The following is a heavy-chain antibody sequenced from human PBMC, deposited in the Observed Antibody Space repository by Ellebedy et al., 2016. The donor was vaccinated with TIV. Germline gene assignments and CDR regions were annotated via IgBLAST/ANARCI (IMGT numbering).Heavy chain of an antibody. Sequence: PGGSLRLSCAASGFTFSNYSMNWVRQARGKGLEWVSYISSSSSTIYYADSVKGRFTISRDNAKNSLYLQMNSLRDEDKAVYYCAREQYGSGSYFPLYSYYYGMDVWGQGTTVTVSS. D-gene: IGHD3-10*01. CDR1: GFTFSNYS. J-gene: IGHJ6*02. V-gene: IGHV3-48*02. CDR2: ISSSSSTI. CDR3: AREQYGSGSYFPLYSYYYGMDV.